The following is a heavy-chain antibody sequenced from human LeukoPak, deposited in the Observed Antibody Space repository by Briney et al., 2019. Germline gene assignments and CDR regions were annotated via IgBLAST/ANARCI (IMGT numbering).Heavy chain of an antibody. CDR3: ARVKCSSTSCYYSHWFDP. V-gene: IGHV1-46*01. J-gene: IGHJ5*02. Sequence: GASVKVSCTASGGTFSSYAISWVRQAPGQGLEWMGIVNPSSISASYAQKFQGRVTMTRDTSTSTVSMELSSLRSEDTAVYYCARVKCSSTSCYYSHWFDPWGQGTLVTVSS. D-gene: IGHD2-2*01. CDR2: VNPSSISA. CDR1: GGTFSSYA.